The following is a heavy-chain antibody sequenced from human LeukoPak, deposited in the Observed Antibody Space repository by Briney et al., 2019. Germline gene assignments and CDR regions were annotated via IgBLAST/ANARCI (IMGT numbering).Heavy chain of an antibody. CDR2: IYYSGST. D-gene: IGHD2-15*01. J-gene: IGHJ6*03. V-gene: IGHV4-39*01. Sequence: SETLSLTCTVSGGSISSSSYYWGWIRQPPGKGLEWIGSIYYSGSTYYNPSLKGRVTISVDTSKNQFSLKLSSATAADTAVYYCARAVVAATFYYYYYYMDVWGKGTTVTVSS. CDR3: ARAVVAATFYYYYYYMDV. CDR1: GGSISSSSYY.